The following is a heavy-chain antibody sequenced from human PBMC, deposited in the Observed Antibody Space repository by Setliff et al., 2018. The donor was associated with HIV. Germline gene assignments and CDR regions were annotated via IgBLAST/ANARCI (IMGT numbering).Heavy chain of an antibody. D-gene: IGHD5-12*01. CDR1: GFTFSSFA. V-gene: IGHV3-23*01. CDR3: AKDPWAAVATICDY. CDR2: ISGSGGGT. J-gene: IGHJ4*02. Sequence: GGSLRLSCAASGFTFSSFAMSWARQAPGKGLEGVSSISGSGGGTYYEDSVKGRFTISRDNSKNTLYLQMNSLRAEDTAVYYCAKDPWAAVATICDYWGQGTLVTVSS.